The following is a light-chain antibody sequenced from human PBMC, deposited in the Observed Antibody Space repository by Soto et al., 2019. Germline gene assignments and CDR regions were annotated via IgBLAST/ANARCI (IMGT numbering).Light chain of an antibody. CDR1: QSVGKN. Sequence: DIVMTQSPATLSVSPGERATLSSRAIQSVGKNLAGYQQKPGQAPSPLIYAASGRASDLPARFSGSGSGTEFTLTISSLQSEDFAVYYCQQYTDWPWTLGQGTKVDIK. CDR3: QQYTDWPWT. J-gene: IGKJ1*01. CDR2: AAS. V-gene: IGKV3-15*01.